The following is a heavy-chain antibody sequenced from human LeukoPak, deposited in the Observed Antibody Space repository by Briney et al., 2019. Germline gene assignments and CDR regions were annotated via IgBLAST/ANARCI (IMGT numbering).Heavy chain of an antibody. J-gene: IGHJ4*02. Sequence: ASVKVSCKASGYTFSDYYMHWVRQAPGQGLEWMGWINPHSGGTNYAQRFQGRVTMTRDTSINTAYMELSRLRSDDTAVYYCARGGVMAVAGDWGQGTLVTVSS. CDR2: INPHSGGT. D-gene: IGHD6-19*01. V-gene: IGHV1-2*02. CDR3: ARGGVMAVAGD. CDR1: GYTFSDYY.